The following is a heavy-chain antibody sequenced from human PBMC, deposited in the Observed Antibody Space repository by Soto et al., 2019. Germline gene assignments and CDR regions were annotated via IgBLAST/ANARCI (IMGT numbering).Heavy chain of an antibody. Sequence: GASVKVSCKASGYTFTSYYMHWVRQAPGQGLEWMGIINPSGGSTSYAQKFQGRVTITADKSTSTAYMELSSLRSEDTAVYYCAGSELDVDTAMVENSYYYGMDVWGQGTTVTVSS. D-gene: IGHD5-18*01. CDR1: GYTFTSYY. V-gene: IGHV1-46*01. J-gene: IGHJ6*02. CDR2: INPSGGST. CDR3: AGSELDVDTAMVENSYYYGMDV.